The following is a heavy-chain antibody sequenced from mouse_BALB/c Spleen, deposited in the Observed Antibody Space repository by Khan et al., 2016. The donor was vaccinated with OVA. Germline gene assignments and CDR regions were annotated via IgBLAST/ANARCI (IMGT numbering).Heavy chain of an antibody. D-gene: IGHD6-1*01. CDR1: GFNIKDYY. CDR2: IDPDNGNT. CDR3: PRSSRLYFAY. Sequence: VQLQQSGTVLVRPGALVRLSCTATGFNIKDYYIHWVKQRPDQGLEWIGRIDPDNGNTMYDPNFRGKAKITANTSSNTAYLQLSSLTTQATAVYYWPRSSRLYFAYWGQGTTLTVSS. J-gene: IGHJ2*01. V-gene: IGHV14-1*02.